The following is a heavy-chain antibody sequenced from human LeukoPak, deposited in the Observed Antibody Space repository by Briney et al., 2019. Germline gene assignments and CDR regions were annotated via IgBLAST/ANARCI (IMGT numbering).Heavy chain of an antibody. CDR1: GSIFSSSG. CDR2: IWYDGSNK. J-gene: IGHJ4*02. D-gene: IGHD6-19*01. CDR3: ARDQGTSGGWPAVGRMGYFDY. Sequence: PGGSLRLSCAASGSIFSSSGMHWVRQTPGKGLEWVGIIWYDGSNKYYADSLKGRFTISRDNAKNTVYLQMNSLRVEDTAVYYCARDQGTSGGWPAVGRMGYFDYWGQGTLVTVSS. V-gene: IGHV3-33*01.